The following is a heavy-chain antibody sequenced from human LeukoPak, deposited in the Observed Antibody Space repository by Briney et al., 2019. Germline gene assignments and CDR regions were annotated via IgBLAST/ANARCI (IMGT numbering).Heavy chain of an antibody. CDR3: ARADSSSSRLDC. Sequence: SXXXXGFTFXXYSMXXVRQAPGKGLEWVSSINSKSRYIYYADSLKGRFTISRDNGKNSVYLQMNSLRAEDTAVYFCARADSSSSRLDCWGQGTLVTVSS. J-gene: IGHJ4*02. D-gene: IGHD6-6*01. CDR2: INSKSRYI. CDR1: GFTFXXYS. V-gene: IGHV3-21*01.